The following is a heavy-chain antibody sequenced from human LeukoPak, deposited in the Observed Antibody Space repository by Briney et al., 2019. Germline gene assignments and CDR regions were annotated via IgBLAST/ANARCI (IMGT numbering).Heavy chain of an antibody. D-gene: IGHD3-10*01. CDR1: AYSISSAYY. Sequence: PSETLSLTFTVSAYSISSAYYWGWIRQPPGKGLEWIGSIYHSGSTYYNPSLKSRVTISEDTSKNQFSLKLRSVTAADTAVYYCYYYGSGSYGSYWGQGTLVTVSS. CDR2: IYHSGST. J-gene: IGHJ4*02. V-gene: IGHV4-38-2*02. CDR3: YYYGSGSYGSY.